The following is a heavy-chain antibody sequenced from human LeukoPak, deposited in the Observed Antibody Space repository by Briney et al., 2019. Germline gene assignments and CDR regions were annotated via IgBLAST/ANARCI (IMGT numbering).Heavy chain of an antibody. D-gene: IGHD7-27*01. CDR2: INPSGGST. V-gene: IGHV1-46*01. J-gene: IGHJ4*02. Sequence: ASVKVSCKASGYTFTSYYKHWVRQAPGQGLEWMGIINPSGGSTSYAQKFQGRVTMTKDTSTSTVYMELSSLRSEDTALYYCAREWGNKAFDYWGQGTLVTVSS. CDR1: GYTFTSYY. CDR3: AREWGNKAFDY.